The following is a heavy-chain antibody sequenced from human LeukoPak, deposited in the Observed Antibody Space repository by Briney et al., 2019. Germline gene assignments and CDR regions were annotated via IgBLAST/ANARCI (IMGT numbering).Heavy chain of an antibody. V-gene: IGHV4-31*03. J-gene: IGHJ4*02. CDR1: GGSISSGDYY. CDR2: IYYSGST. D-gene: IGHD6-13*01. CDR3: ARDRSRYSSTWGFDY. Sequence: SETLSLTCTVSGGSISSGDYYWSWIRQHPGKGLEWIGYIYYSGSTYYNPSLKSRVTISVDTSKNQFSLKLSSVTAADTAVYYCARDRSRYSSTWGFDYWGQGTLVTVSS.